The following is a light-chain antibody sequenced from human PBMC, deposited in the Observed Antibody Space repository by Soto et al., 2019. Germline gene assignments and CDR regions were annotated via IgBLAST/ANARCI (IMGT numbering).Light chain of an antibody. J-gene: IGLJ1*01. V-gene: IGLV2-11*01. CDR2: DVS. CDR1: GSDVGHYNY. CDR3: SSYAGSYGYV. Sequence: QSVLTQPRSVSGSPRQSVTISCTGTGSDVGHYNYVSWYQQNPGKATKLMIHDVSKRPSGVPDRFSGSKSGYTASLTISGLQAEDEADYYCSSYAGSYGYVFGTGTKLTVL.